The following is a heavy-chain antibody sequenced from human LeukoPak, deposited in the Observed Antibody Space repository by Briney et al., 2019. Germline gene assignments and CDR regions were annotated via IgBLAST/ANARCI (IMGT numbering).Heavy chain of an antibody. Sequence: GGSLRLSCAASGFTFSSYWMSWVRQAPGKGLEWVANIKQDGSEKYYVDSVKGRFTISRDNAKNSLYLQMNSLRAEDTAVYYCAKPVLGESYNWFDPWGQGTLVTVSS. V-gene: IGHV3-7*01. CDR3: AKPVLGESYNWFDP. CDR2: IKQDGSEK. CDR1: GFTFSSYW. D-gene: IGHD3-10*01. J-gene: IGHJ5*02.